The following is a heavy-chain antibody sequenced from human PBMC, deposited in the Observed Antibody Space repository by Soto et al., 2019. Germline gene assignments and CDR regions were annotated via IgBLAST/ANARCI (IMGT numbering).Heavy chain of an antibody. V-gene: IGHV4-59*01. D-gene: IGHD4-17*01. CDR3: ARVYGDFLDY. CDR2: IYYSGST. J-gene: IGHJ4*02. CDR1: GGSISSYY. Sequence: SETLSLTCTVSGGSISSYYWSWIRQPPGKGLEWIGYIYYSGSTNYNPSLKSRVTISVDTSKNQFSLKLSSVTAADTAVYYCARVYGDFLDYWGQGTLVTVSS.